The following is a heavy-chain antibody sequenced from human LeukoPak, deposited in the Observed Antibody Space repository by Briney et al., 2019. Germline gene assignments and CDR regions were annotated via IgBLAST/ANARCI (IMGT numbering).Heavy chain of an antibody. Sequence: ASVKVSCKASGYTFTSYYMHWVRQAPGQGLEWMGIINPSGGSTSYAQKFQGRVTMTRDTSTSTVYMELSSLRSEDTAVYYCARDLAEMATITYYYYMDVWAKGPRSPSP. CDR2: INPSGGST. V-gene: IGHV1-46*01. CDR1: GYTFTSYY. J-gene: IGHJ6*03. D-gene: IGHD5-24*01. CDR3: ARDLAEMATITYYYYMDV.